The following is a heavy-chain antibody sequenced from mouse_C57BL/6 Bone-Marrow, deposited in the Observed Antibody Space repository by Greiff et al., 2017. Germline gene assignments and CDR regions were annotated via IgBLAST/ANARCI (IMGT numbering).Heavy chain of an antibody. CDR1: GYTFTGYW. CDR2: IYPGGGST. CDR3: AISSHSSFHWYFDV. J-gene: IGHJ1*03. D-gene: IGHD2-12*01. V-gene: IGHV1-9*01. Sequence: VKLLQSGAELVKPGASVKLSCKASGYTFTGYWIAWVKQRPGHGLEWIGEIYPGGGSTNYNEKFKGKATLTVDTSSNTAYMQLISLTTADSAFYYCAISSHSSFHWYFDVWGTGTTVTVSS.